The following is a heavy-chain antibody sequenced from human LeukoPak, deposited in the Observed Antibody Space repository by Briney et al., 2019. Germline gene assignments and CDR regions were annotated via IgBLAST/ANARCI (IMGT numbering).Heavy chain of an antibody. CDR1: GGSISSGGYY. CDR2: IYYSGST. Sequence: ASETLPLTCTVSGGSISSGGYYWSWIRQHPGKGLEWVGYIYYSGSTYYNPSLKSRVTISVDTSKNQFSLKLSSVTAADTAVYYCARAPGYCSGGSCYSYWFDPWGEGTLVTVSS. J-gene: IGHJ5*02. V-gene: IGHV4-31*03. CDR3: ARAPGYCSGGSCYSYWFDP. D-gene: IGHD2-15*01.